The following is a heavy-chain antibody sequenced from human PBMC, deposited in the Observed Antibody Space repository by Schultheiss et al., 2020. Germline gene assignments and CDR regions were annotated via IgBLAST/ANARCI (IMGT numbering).Heavy chain of an antibody. CDR3: AGRGSKYSRVRYFFDY. CDR1: GGSISSGGYY. Sequence: SETLSLTCIVSGGSISSGGYYWSWIRQHPGKGLEWIGYIYYSGSTYYNPSLKSLVTISVDTSKNQFSLKLSSVTAADTAVYYCAGRGSKYSRVRYFFDYWGQGTLVTVSS. V-gene: IGHV4-31*01. CDR2: IYYSGST. J-gene: IGHJ4*02. D-gene: IGHD6-6*01.